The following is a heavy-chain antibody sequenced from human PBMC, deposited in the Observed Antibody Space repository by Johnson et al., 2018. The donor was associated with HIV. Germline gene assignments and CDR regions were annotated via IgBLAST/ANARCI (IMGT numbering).Heavy chain of an antibody. CDR3: AKDFGSSSWHAFDV. CDR2: ISSSGSTI. V-gene: IGHV3-11*04. Sequence: QEQLVESGGGVVQPGRSLRLSCAASGFTFSDYYMSWIRQAPGKGLEWVSYISSSGSTIYYADSVKGRFTISRDNSKNTLYLQMNNLRAEDTSVYYCAKDFGSSSWHAFDVWGQGTMVTVSS. J-gene: IGHJ3*01. CDR1: GFTFSDYY. D-gene: IGHD6-13*01.